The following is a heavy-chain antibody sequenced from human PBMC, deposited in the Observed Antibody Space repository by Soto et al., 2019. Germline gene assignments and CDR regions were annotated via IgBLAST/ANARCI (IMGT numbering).Heavy chain of an antibody. V-gene: IGHV1-3*01. CDR2: INAGNGNT. Sequence: VKVSCKASGYTFTSYAMHWVRQAPGQRLEWMGWINAGNGNTKYSQKFQGRVTITRDTSASTAYMELSSLRSEDTAVYYCVRGYCSGGSCFTRGVYYYGMDVWGQGTTVTVSS. D-gene: IGHD2-15*01. CDR3: VRGYCSGGSCFTRGVYYYGMDV. J-gene: IGHJ6*02. CDR1: GYTFTSYA.